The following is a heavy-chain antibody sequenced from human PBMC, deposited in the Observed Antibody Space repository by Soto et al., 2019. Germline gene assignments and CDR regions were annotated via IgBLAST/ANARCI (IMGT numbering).Heavy chain of an antibody. V-gene: IGHV3-23*01. CDR3: AKGGSWLDY. D-gene: IGHD6-13*01. J-gene: IGHJ4*02. CDR1: GFTFSNYA. CDR2: ISGSGDST. Sequence: GGSLRLSCTASGFTFSNYAMTWVRQAPGMGLEWVSTISGSGDSTYYPDSVKGRFTISRDNSKNTLYLQMNSLRAEDTAVYYCAKGGSWLDYWGQGTLVTVSS.